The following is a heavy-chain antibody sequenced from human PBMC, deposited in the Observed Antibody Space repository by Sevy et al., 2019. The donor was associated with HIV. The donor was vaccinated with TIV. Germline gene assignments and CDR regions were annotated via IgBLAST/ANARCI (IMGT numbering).Heavy chain of an antibody. J-gene: IGHJ4*02. D-gene: IGHD5-18*01. CDR2: INEDGSRL. CDR3: ARDRAYSALDY. CDR1: GFTFSDSW. V-gene: IGHV3-7*01. Sequence: GGSLRLSCVASGFTFSDSWMTWLRQAPGKGLERIAIINEDGSRLGYVDSVRGRFTISRENTKNSLYLQMNSLRAEDTAVYFCARDRAYSALDYWGQRTLVTVSS.